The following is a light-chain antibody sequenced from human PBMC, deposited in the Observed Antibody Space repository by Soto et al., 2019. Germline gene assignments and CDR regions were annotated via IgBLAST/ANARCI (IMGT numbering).Light chain of an antibody. CDR1: QSISSW. CDR2: KAS. Sequence: DIQMTQSPSTLSASVGDRVTITCRASQSISSWLAWYQQKPGKAPKLLIYKASSLESGLPSRFSGSGSGTEFTLTISSLQPDDFATYYCQQYNSYSKTFGQGTKV. CDR3: QQYNSYSKT. J-gene: IGKJ1*01. V-gene: IGKV1-5*03.